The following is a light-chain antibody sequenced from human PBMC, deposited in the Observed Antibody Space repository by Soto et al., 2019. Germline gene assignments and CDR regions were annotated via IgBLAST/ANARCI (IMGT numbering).Light chain of an antibody. CDR2: EVT. CDR3: SSFVAGNNYWV. V-gene: IGLV2-8*01. J-gene: IGLJ3*02. Sequence: QSALTQPPSASGSPGRSVTISCTGTSSDVGGYDYVSWFQQHPGKAPKLIIYEVTKRPSGVPDRFSASKSGNTASLTVSGLQAEDEADYYCSSFVAGNNYWVFGGRTKLTVL. CDR1: SSDVGGYDY.